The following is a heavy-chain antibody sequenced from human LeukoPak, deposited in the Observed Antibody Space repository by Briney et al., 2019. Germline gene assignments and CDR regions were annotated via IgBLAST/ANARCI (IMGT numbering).Heavy chain of an antibody. D-gene: IGHD2-2*01. J-gene: IGHJ4*02. CDR3: VKDQNYQLRL. Sequence: GGSLRLPCVASGFPFVKSWMHLVRQAAGKGLVWISRIHNDGSGTTYADSVKGRFTISRDNAKNTVFLQMNSLTVEDTATYYCVKDQNYQLRLWGQGTLVTVSS. V-gene: IGHV3-74*03. CDR2: IHNDGSGT. CDR1: GFPFVKSW.